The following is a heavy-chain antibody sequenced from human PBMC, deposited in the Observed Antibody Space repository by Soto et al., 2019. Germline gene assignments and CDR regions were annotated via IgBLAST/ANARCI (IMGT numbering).Heavy chain of an antibody. J-gene: IGHJ4*02. CDR2: ISGSGGST. D-gene: IGHD6-19*01. V-gene: IGHV3-23*01. Sequence: EVQLLESGGGLVQPGGSLRLSCAASGFTFSSYAMSWVRQAPGKGLEWVSTISGSGGSTYYADSVKGRFTISRDNSKNTLYLQMNSLRAEDTAVYYCAKGCSGWYDRFDYWGQGTLVTVSS. CDR3: AKGCSGWYDRFDY. CDR1: GFTFSSYA.